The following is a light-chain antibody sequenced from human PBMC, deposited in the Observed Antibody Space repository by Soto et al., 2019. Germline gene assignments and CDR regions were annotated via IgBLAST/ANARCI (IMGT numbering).Light chain of an antibody. CDR3: QHGYSTPLT. CDR2: AAS. J-gene: IGKJ4*01. Sequence: IQMTPSPSSLSASVGDRVTITCPASQSISTYLHWYQQKPGKAPNLLIYAASTLQSGVPSRFSGSGSGTDFTLTISSLQPEDFATYFCQHGYSTPLTFGGGTKVDIK. CDR1: QSISTY. V-gene: IGKV1-39*01.